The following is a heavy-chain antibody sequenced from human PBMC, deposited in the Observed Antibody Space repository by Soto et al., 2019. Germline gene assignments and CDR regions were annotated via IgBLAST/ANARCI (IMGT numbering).Heavy chain of an antibody. J-gene: IGHJ4*02. Sequence: QIQLVQSGTEVKMAGASVKVSCKTSGYSFTTYGLSWVRQTPGRGLEWVGWISGYNGNTNYAQKFQGTVILTTDTPTTTCYMEIKSLSSDDTAVYYCVRDTYYYHSSGPAPFEYWGQGTQVTVS. D-gene: IGHD3-22*01. CDR3: VRDTYYYHSSGPAPFEY. V-gene: IGHV1-18*01. CDR2: ISGYNGNT. CDR1: GYSFTTYG.